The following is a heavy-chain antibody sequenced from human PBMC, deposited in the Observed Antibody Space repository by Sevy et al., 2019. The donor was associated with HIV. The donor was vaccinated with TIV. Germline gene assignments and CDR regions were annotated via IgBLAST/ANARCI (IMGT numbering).Heavy chain of an antibody. D-gene: IGHD3-3*01. J-gene: IGHJ3*02. V-gene: IGHV1-18*01. CDR1: GYTFTSYG. CDR2: ISAYKDNT. Sequence: ASVKVSCTASGYTFTSYGISGVRQPPGQGLEWMGWISAYKDNTNYAQKLQGRVTLTTDTPTSTAYMELRSLRSDETAVYYCARGYYDFWSGYYRRDAFDIWGQGTMVTVSS. CDR3: ARGYYDFWSGYYRRDAFDI.